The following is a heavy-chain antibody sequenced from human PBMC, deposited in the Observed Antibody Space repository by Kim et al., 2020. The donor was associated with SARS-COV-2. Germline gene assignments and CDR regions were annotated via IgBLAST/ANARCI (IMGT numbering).Heavy chain of an antibody. D-gene: IGHD3-9*01. CDR3: ARDGGDVLRYFDWLSMGYFQH. CDR1: GFTFSSYS. Sequence: GGSLRLSCAASGFTFSSYSMNWVRQAPGKGLEWVSSISSSSSYIYYADSVKGRFTISRDNAKNSLYLQMNSLRAEDTAVYYCARDGGDVLRYFDWLSMGYFQHWGQGTLVTVSS. V-gene: IGHV3-21*01. CDR2: ISSSSSYI. J-gene: IGHJ1*01.